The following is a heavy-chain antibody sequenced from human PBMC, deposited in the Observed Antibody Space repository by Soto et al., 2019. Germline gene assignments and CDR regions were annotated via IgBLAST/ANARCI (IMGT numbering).Heavy chain of an antibody. V-gene: IGHV4-39*01. D-gene: IGHD3-9*01. CDR2: IYYRGNA. CDR1: DDSINSDKYY. Sequence: QLQLQESGPGLVKPSETLSLTCSVSDDSINSDKYYWGWIRRPPGKGLEWIGSIYYRGNAYYNPSLQTRSTISLDKSKSQSSLKLNSVTAADSSVYFCARLEGLATISYYFDFWGPGALVTVSS. CDR3: ARLEGLATISYYFDF. J-gene: IGHJ4*02.